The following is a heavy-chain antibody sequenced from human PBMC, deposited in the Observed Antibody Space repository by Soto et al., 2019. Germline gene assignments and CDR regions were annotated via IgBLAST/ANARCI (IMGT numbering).Heavy chain of an antibody. CDR1: GYTFTSYD. Sequence: ASVKVSCKASGYTFTSYDINWVRQATGQGLEWMGWMNPNSGNTGYAQKFQGRVTMTRNTSISTAYMELSSLRSEDTAGYYCARGYCSSTSCKGSAVWFDPWGQGTLVTVSS. J-gene: IGHJ5*02. CDR2: MNPNSGNT. CDR3: ARGYCSSTSCKGSAVWFDP. V-gene: IGHV1-8*01. D-gene: IGHD2-2*01.